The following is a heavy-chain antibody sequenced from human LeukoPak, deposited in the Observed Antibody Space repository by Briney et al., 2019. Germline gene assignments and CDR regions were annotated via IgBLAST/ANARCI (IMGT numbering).Heavy chain of an antibody. CDR3: ARDAVWCGEYYYGMDV. Sequence: SETLSLTCTVSGGSISSGGYYWSWIRQHPGKGLEWIGYIYYSGSTYYNPSLKSRVTISVDTSKDQFSLKLSSVTAADTAVYYCARDAVWCGEYYYGMDVCGQGTTVTVSS. CDR1: GGSISSGGYY. CDR2: IYYSGST. V-gene: IGHV4-31*03. J-gene: IGHJ6*02. D-gene: IGHD3-10*01.